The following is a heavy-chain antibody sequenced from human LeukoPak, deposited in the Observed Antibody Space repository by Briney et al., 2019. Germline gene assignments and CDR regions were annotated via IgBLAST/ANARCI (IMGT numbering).Heavy chain of an antibody. V-gene: IGHV4-59*01. J-gene: IGHJ3*02. CDR3: ARGVSGWYSAFDI. D-gene: IGHD6-19*01. Sequence: GSLRLFCAASGFTFEDYAMHWVRQPPGKGLEWIGYIYYSGSTNYNPSLKSRVTISVDTSKNQFSLKLSSVTAADTAVYYCARGVSGWYSAFDIWGQGTMVTVSS. CDR1: GFTFEDYA. CDR2: IYYSGST.